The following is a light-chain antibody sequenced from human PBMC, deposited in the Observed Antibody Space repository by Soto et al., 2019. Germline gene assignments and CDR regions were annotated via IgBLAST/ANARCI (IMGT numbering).Light chain of an antibody. CDR2: GAS. V-gene: IGKV3-20*01. Sequence: ESVLTQSPGTLSLSPGERATLSCRASQSVSSSYLAWYQQKAGQVPRHLIYGASSRATGIPDRFSGSGSGTDFTLTISRLEPEDFAVYYCEQYGSSPMWTFGQGTKVEIK. CDR1: QSVSSSY. J-gene: IGKJ1*01. CDR3: EQYGSSPMWT.